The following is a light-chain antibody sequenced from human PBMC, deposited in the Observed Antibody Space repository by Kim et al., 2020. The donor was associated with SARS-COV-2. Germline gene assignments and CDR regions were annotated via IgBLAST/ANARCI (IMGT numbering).Light chain of an antibody. CDR3: SSYTTTATLV. CDR2: DVS. CDR1: SSDVGHYDF. V-gene: IGLV2-14*03. Sequence: QSALTQPASVSASTGQSITISCTGTSSDVGHYDFVSWYQQHPGKAPKLIIYDVSHRPSGVSDRFSASKSGNTASLTISGLQADDEADYYCSSYTTTATLVFGGGTKLTVL. J-gene: IGLJ3*02.